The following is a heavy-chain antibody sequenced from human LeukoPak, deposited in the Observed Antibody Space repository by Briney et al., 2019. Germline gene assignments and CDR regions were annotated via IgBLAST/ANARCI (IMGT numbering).Heavy chain of an antibody. Sequence: SETLSLTCTVSGGSISRHSWNWIRQPPGKGLEWIGYIYYSGSTNYNPSLKSRVTISVDTSKNQFSLNLTSVTAADTAVYYCARGHCTGGSCYFPDYWGQGTLVTVSS. J-gene: IGHJ4*02. CDR1: GGSISRHS. CDR2: IYYSGST. D-gene: IGHD2-15*01. CDR3: ARGHCTGGSCYFPDY. V-gene: IGHV4-59*11.